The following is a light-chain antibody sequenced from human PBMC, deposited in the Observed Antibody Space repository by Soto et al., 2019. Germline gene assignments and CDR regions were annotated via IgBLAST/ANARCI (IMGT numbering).Light chain of an antibody. CDR3: QQYAGSPST. J-gene: IGKJ1*01. CDR2: GAS. CDR1: QSVSNSY. V-gene: IGKV3-20*01. Sequence: EIVLTQSPGTLSLSPGERATLSCRASQSVSNSYLAWYQQKPGQGPRLLIYGASSRATGIPDRFSGSGSETDFTLTISRLEPEDFAVYYCQQYAGSPSTFGQGTKVEI.